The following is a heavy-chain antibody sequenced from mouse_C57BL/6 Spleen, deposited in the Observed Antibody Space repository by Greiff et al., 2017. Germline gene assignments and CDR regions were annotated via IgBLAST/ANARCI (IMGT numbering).Heavy chain of an antibody. V-gene: IGHV1-15*01. CDR1: GYTFTDYE. CDR3: TRGDDAMDY. Sequence: VKLVVSGAELVRPGASVTLSCKASGYTFTDYEMHWVKQTPVHGLEWIGAIDPETGGTAYNQKFKGKAILTADTSSSTAYMELRSLTSEDSAVYYCTRGDDAMDYWGQGTSVTVSS. CDR2: IDPETGGT. J-gene: IGHJ4*01.